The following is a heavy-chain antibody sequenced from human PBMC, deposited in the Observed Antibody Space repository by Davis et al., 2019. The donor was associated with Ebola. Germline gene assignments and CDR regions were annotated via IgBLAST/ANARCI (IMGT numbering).Heavy chain of an antibody. D-gene: IGHD5-24*01. CDR2: LWSGGLNK. CDR3: ARVGEMARLFDY. Sequence: GESLKISCAASGFAFASYSMNWVRQAPGKGPEWVSGLWSGGLNKYYADSVKGRFTISRDNSKNTLYLQMNSLRAEDTAVYYCARVGEMARLFDYWGQGTLVTVSS. V-gene: IGHV3-23*03. J-gene: IGHJ4*02. CDR1: GFAFASYS.